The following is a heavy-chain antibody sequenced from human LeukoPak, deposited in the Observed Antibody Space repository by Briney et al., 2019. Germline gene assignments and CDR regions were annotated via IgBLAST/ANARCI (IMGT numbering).Heavy chain of an antibody. Sequence: GGSLRLSCAASGFTFSSYWMHWVRQAPGKGLVWVSRINSDGSSTSYADSVKGRFTTSRDNAKNTLYLQMNSLRAEDTAVYYCARVPGIVGAQEFWFDPWGQGTLVTVSS. J-gene: IGHJ5*02. CDR3: ARVPGIVGAQEFWFDP. V-gene: IGHV3-74*01. CDR2: INSDGSST. CDR1: GFTFSSYW. D-gene: IGHD1-26*01.